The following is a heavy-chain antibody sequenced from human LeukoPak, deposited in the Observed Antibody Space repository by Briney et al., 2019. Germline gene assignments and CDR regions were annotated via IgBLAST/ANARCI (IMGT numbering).Heavy chain of an antibody. CDR3: AKMKGHPLPKYYMDV. D-gene: IGHD1-26*01. J-gene: IGHJ6*01. Sequence: GGSLRLSCAASGFTFSGLAMSWVRRTPGKGLEWVSGISGTGDNTLYADSVKGRFTISRDNSKNTLYLEMNSLRAADTAIYYCAKMKGHPLPKYYMDVWGQGTTVTVSS. CDR1: GFTFSGLA. CDR2: ISGTGDNT. V-gene: IGHV3-23*01.